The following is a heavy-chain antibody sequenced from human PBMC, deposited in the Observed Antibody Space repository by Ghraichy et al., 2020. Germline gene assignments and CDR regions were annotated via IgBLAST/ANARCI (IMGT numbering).Heavy chain of an antibody. V-gene: IGHV3-7*01. D-gene: IGHD2-2*01. J-gene: IGHJ3*02. CDR3: AREGVVPAAEIDAFDI. CDR2: IKQDGSEK. CDR1: GFTFSSYW. Sequence: GGSLRLSCAASGFTFSSYWMSWVRQAPGKGLEWVANIKQDGSEKYYVDSVKGRFTISRDNAKNSLYLQMNSLRAEDTAVYYCAREGVVPAAEIDAFDIWGQGTMVTVSS.